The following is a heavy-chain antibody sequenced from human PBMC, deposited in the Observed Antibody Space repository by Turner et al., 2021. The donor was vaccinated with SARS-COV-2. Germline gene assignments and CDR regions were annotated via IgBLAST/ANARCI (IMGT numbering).Heavy chain of an antibody. D-gene: IGHD3-22*01. CDR3: ARARGVDYYDSSGQRFDP. Sequence: QVQLVQSGAEVKKPGSSVKVSCKASGGTFSSYAISWVRQAPGKGLEWMGGIIPIFGTANYAQKFQGRVTITADESTSTAYMELRSLRSEDTAVYYCARARGVDYYDSSGQRFDPWGQGTLVTVSS. CDR1: GGTFSSYA. J-gene: IGHJ5*02. CDR2: IIPIFGTA. V-gene: IGHV1-69*01.